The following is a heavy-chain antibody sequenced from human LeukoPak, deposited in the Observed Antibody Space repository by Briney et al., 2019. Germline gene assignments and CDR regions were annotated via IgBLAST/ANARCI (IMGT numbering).Heavy chain of an antibody. J-gene: IGHJ4*02. D-gene: IGHD3-10*01. CDR2: IKEDGSEK. CDR1: GFTFSSYW. Sequence: PGGSLRLSCAASGFTFSSYWMSWVRQAPGKGLEWVANIKEDGSEKYYVDSVRGRFTISRDNAKNSLYLYMNSLRAEDTAVYYCARSVSSGNYYNFDYWGQGTLVTVSS. CDR3: ARSVSSGNYYNFDY. V-gene: IGHV3-7*01.